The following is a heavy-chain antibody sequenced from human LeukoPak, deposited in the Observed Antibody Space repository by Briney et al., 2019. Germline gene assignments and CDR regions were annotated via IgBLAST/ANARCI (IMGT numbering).Heavy chain of an antibody. V-gene: IGHV3-23*01. Sequence: GGSLRLSCAASGFTFSNYAMSWVRQAPGKGLEWISAISGSGYNTYYADSVKGRFTISRDNSKNTLYLQMNTLRAEDTAVYYCAKSGSGRFYWGQGTLVTVSS. CDR3: AKSGSGRFY. CDR2: ISGSGYNT. CDR1: GFTFSNYA. J-gene: IGHJ4*02. D-gene: IGHD3-10*01.